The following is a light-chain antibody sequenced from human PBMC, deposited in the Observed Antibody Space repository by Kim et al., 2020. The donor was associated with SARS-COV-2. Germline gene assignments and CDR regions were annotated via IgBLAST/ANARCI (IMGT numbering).Light chain of an antibody. CDR3: QQRSNWYT. V-gene: IGKV3-11*01. Sequence: LPLARGERATVSCRASQGVSSYLAWYQQKRGQAPRLLIYNASNRATGIPARFSGSGSGTDFTLTISSLEPEDFAVYYCQQRSNWYTFGQGTKLEI. J-gene: IGKJ2*01. CDR1: QGVSSY. CDR2: NAS.